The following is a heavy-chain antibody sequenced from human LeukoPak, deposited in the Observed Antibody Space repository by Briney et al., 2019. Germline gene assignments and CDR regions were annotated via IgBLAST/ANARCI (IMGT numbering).Heavy chain of an antibody. CDR1: GFTVSSNY. J-gene: IGHJ3*02. CDR2: IYSGGST. CDR3: ARWGSYYDFWSGYFKLDAFDI. Sequence: PGGSLRLSCAASGFTVSSNYKSWVRQAPGKGLEWVSVIYSGGSTYYADSVKGRFTISRDNAKNTLYLQMNSLRAEDTAVYYCARWGSYYDFWSGYFKLDAFDIWGQGAMVTVSS. D-gene: IGHD3-3*01. V-gene: IGHV3-53*01.